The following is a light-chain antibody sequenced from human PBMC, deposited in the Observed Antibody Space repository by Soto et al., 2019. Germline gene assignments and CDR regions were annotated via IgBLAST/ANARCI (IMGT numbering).Light chain of an antibody. Sequence: DIQMTQSPSSLSASVGDRVTITCRASQSISSYLNWYQQKPGKAPKLLIYAASSLQSGVPSRFSGSGSGTDFTLTISSLQPEDVSTYYCQQDHRYWKVGQGTTADI. V-gene: IGKV1-39*01. CDR3: QQDHRYWK. CDR1: QSISSY. CDR2: AAS. J-gene: IGKJ1*01.